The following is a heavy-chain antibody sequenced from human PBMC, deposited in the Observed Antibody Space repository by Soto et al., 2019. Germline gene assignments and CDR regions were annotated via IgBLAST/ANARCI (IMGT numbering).Heavy chain of an antibody. D-gene: IGHD3-10*01. CDR3: ASIQLYYYGSGSQNFDY. J-gene: IGHJ4*02. CDR2: ISSSSSYI. Sequence: GGSLRLSCAASGFTFGSYSMNWVRQAPGKGLEWVSSISSSSSYIYYADSVEGRFTISRDNAKNSLYLQMNSLRAEDTAVYHCASIQLYYYGSGSQNFDYWGQGTLVTVSS. CDR1: GFTFGSYS. V-gene: IGHV3-21*01.